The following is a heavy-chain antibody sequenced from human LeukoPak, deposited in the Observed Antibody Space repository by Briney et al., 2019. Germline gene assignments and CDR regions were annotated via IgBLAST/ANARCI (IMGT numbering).Heavy chain of an antibody. V-gene: IGHV1-24*01. CDR2: FHPEDGET. D-gene: IGHD3-22*01. CDR3: AKRPNYYDSSGYDF. J-gene: IGHJ4*02. CDR1: GYTFTELS. Sequence: ASVKVSCKASGYTFTELSMHWVRQSPGKGLEWMGGFHPEDGETIYAQKFQGRVTMTTDTSTSTAYMELRSLRSDDTAVYYCAKRPNYYDSSGYDFWGQGTLVTVSS.